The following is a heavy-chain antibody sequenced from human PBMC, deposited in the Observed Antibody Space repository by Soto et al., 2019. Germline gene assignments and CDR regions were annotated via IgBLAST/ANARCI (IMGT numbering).Heavy chain of an antibody. CDR3: ARRTSGWYLDY. D-gene: IGHD6-19*01. CDR1: GFTFSSYA. V-gene: IGHV3-23*01. CDR2: ISGSGDST. J-gene: IGHJ4*02. Sequence: EVQLLESGGGLVQPGGYLRLSCAASGFTFSSYAMSWVRQAPGKGLEWVSVISGSGDSTYYADSVKGRFTISRDNSKNTLHLQMISLRAEDTAVYYCARRTSGWYLDYWGQGTLVTVSS.